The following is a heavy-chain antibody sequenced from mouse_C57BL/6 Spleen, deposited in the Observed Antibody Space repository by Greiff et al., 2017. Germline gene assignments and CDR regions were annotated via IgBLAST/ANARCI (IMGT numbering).Heavy chain of an antibody. Sequence: VKLQESGAELVKPGASVKLSCKASGYTFTSYWMHWVKQRPGQGLVWIGMIHPNSGSTNYNEKFKSKATLAVDKSSSTAYMQLSSLTSEDSAVYYGARNYYGSSSYWYFEVWGTGTTVTVSS. CDR2: IHPNSGST. D-gene: IGHD1-1*01. V-gene: IGHV1-64*01. J-gene: IGHJ1*03. CDR3: ARNYYGSSSYWYFEV. CDR1: GYTFTSYW.